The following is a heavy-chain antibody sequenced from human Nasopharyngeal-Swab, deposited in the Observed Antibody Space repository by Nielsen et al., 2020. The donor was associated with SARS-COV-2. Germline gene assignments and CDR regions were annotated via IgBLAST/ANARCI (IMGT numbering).Heavy chain of an antibody. V-gene: IGHV3-33*01. J-gene: IGHJ4*02. CDR2: IWYDGSTK. Sequence: VRQAPGKGLKWVAVIWYDGSTKYYTDSVKGRFTISRDNSKNTLYLQMNSLRAEDTAVYYCARDVNDYWTGYLYWGQGALVTVSS. CDR3: ARDVNDYWTGYLY. D-gene: IGHD3/OR15-3a*01.